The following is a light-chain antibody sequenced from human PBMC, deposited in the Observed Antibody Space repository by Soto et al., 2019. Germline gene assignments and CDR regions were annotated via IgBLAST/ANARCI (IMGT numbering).Light chain of an antibody. J-gene: IGKJ1*01. CDR3: QQYNSYSRT. Sequence: DIQMTQSPSTLSASVGDRITITCRASKSVSRWLAWYQQKPGKAPKLMIYKASSLESGVPSRFSGSGSGTEFTLTISSLQPDDLATYYGQQYNSYSRTFGQGTKVEIK. CDR2: KAS. CDR1: KSVSRW. V-gene: IGKV1-5*03.